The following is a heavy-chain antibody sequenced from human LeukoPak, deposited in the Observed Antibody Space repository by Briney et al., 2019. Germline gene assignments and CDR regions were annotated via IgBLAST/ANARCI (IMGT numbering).Heavy chain of an antibody. CDR3: ARGYGSGAGYFDY. V-gene: IGHV3-53*01. J-gene: IGHJ4*02. Sequence: GGSLRLSCAASGFTVSSNYISWVRPAPGKGMEWVSVISGDGSTYYYTDSVKGRFTISRDNSKNTLFLQMNSLRAEDTAVYYCARGYGSGAGYFDYWGQGTLVTVSS. D-gene: IGHD3-10*01. CDR1: GFTVSSNY. CDR2: ISGDGST.